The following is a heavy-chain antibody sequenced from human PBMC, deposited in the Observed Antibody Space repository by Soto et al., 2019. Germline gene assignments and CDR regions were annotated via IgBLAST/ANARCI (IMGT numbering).Heavy chain of an antibody. Sequence: SETLSLTCTVSGGSISSYYWSWIRQPPGEGLEWIGYIYYSGSTNYNPSLKSRVTISVDTSKNQFSLKLSSVTAADTAVYYCARRYGGAFDIWGQGTMVTVSS. J-gene: IGHJ3*02. CDR2: IYYSGST. CDR1: GGSISSYY. D-gene: IGHD1-20*01. CDR3: ARRYGGAFDI. V-gene: IGHV4-59*01.